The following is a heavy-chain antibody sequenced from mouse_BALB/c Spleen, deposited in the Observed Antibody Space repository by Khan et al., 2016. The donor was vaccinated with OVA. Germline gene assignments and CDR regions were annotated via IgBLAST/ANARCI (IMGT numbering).Heavy chain of an antibody. CDR1: AFNIKDTY. Sequence: EVKLLESGAELVKPGASVKLSCTASAFNIKDTYMHWVKQRPEQGLEWIGRIDPANGNTKYDPKFQGKATITADTSSNTAYLQLSSLKSEDITVYYCARTTMILGFAYWGQGTLCTVSA. J-gene: IGHJ3*01. D-gene: IGHD2-4*01. CDR2: IDPANGNT. CDR3: ARTTMILGFAY. V-gene: IGHV14-3*02.